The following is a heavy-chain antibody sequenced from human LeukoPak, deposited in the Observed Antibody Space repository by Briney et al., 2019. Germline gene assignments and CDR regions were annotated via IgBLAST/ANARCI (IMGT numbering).Heavy chain of an antibody. CDR3: ARGHGCSGGSCYPKKLSWFDP. D-gene: IGHD2-15*01. CDR2: INHSGST. V-gene: IGHV4-34*01. CDR1: GGSFSGYY. Sequence: SETLSLTCAVYGGSFSGYYWSWIRQPPGQGLEWIGEINHSGSTNSNPSLKSRVTISVDTSKNQFSQKLSSVTAADTAVYYCARGHGCSGGSCYPKKLSWFDPWGQGTLVTVSS. J-gene: IGHJ5*02.